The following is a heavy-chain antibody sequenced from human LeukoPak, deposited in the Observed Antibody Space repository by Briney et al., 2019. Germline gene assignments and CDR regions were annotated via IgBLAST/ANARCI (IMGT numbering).Heavy chain of an antibody. J-gene: IGHJ3*02. CDR2: ISVYTGNT. CDR1: RYTFSSYG. D-gene: IGHD1-14*01. V-gene: IGHV1-18*01. Sequence: GASVKVSCKAFRYTFSSYGISWVRQAPGQGLEWMGWISVYTGNTNYAQKVQGRVTMTTDKSTSTAYMELRSLTSDDTAVYYCARAGPGVLIPPHAFDIWGQGTMVTVSS. CDR3: ARAGPGVLIPPHAFDI.